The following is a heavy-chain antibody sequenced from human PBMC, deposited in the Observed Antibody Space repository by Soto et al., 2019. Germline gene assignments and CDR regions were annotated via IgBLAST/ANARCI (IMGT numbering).Heavy chain of an antibody. J-gene: IGHJ6*02. V-gene: IGHV6-1*01. CDR1: GDSVSSNSAA. CDR3: ARARVEIFWSGTLRDYYYYGMDV. D-gene: IGHD3-3*01. Sequence: PSQTLSLTCAISGDSVSSNSAAWNWIRQSPSRGLEWLGRTYYRSKWYNDYAVSVKSRITISPDTSKNQFSLQLNSVTPEDTAVYYCARARVEIFWSGTLRDYYYYGMDVWGQGTTVTVSS. CDR2: TYYRSKWYN.